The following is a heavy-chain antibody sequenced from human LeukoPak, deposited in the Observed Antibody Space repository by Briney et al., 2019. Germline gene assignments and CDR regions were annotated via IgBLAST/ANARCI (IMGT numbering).Heavy chain of an antibody. CDR3: ARDFHDSSGYEQHCDH. CDR1: GFTFSSYG. Sequence: PGGSVRLSCEASGFTFSSYGMHWVRQAPGKGLEWVAFVSYHGSDTYYADSVKGRFTISRDNYENTLYLQMNSLRAEDTAVYYCARDFHDSSGYEQHCDHWGQGTLVTVSS. V-gene: IGHV3-30*19. D-gene: IGHD3-22*01. J-gene: IGHJ4*02. CDR2: VSYHGSDT.